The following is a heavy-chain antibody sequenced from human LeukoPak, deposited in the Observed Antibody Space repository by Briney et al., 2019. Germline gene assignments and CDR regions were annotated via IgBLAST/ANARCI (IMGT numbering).Heavy chain of an antibody. CDR1: GGSISSYY. Sequence: SETLSLTCTVSGGSISSYYWSWIRQPPGKGLEWIGYIYHSGSTYYNPSLKSRVTISVDRSKNQFSLKLSSVTAADTAVYYCARAGGAAAGTPVDYWGQGTLVTVSS. CDR3: ARAGGAAAGTPVDY. CDR2: IYHSGST. D-gene: IGHD6-13*01. J-gene: IGHJ4*02. V-gene: IGHV4-59*12.